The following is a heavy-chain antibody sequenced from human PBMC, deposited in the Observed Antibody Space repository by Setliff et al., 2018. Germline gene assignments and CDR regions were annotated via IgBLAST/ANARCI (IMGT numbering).Heavy chain of an antibody. J-gene: IGHJ4*02. CDR1: ADSISSSYDY. D-gene: IGHD3-3*01. V-gene: IGHV4-39*01. CDR2: IYNSGST. CDR3: AYSSDYDFWSGYPPALDY. Sequence: SETLSLTCNVSADSISSSYDYWAWIRQPPGKGLEWIGSIYNSGSTYYNPSLKSRVSISVDTSKNQFSLKLSSVTAADTAVYYCAYSSDYDFWSGYPPALDYWGQGTLVTVSS.